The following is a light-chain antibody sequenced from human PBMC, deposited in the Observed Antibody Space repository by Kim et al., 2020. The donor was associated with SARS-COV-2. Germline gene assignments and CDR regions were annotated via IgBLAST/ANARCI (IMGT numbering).Light chain of an antibody. Sequence: ALRQTVRITCQGDSLRSYYESWYQQKQGQATVLVIYGKNNRPSGIPDRFSGSSSGKTASLTITWAKAEDEADYSCNPRDSSGNHVVFGGGTQLTVL. CDR1: SLRSYY. CDR2: GKN. CDR3: NPRDSSGNHVV. J-gene: IGLJ2*01. V-gene: IGLV3-19*01.